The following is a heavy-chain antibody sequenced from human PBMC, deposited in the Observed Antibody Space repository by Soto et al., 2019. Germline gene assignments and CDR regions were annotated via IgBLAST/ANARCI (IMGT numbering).Heavy chain of an antibody. J-gene: IGHJ4*02. CDR3: ARERKWEPLPY. CDR2: INGNTGHT. V-gene: IGHV1-18*01. Sequence: QVQLVQSGAEVREPGASVKVSCKTSGYTFSRYGITWVRQAPGQGLEWMGWINGNTGHTIYAMNLEDRLTISTDTPTSPAYIELRSLKCDDTAVYYCARERKWEPLPYWGQGTLVTVSS. CDR1: GYTFSRYG. D-gene: IGHD1-26*01.